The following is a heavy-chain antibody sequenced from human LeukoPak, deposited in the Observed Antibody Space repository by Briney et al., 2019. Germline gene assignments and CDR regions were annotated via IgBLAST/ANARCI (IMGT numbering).Heavy chain of an antibody. J-gene: IGHJ4*02. D-gene: IGHD6-13*01. CDR2: IYYSGST. CDR1: GGSISSYH. V-gene: IGHV4-59*08. Sequence: SETLSLTCTVSGGSISSYHWSWIRQPPGKGLEWIWYIYYSGSTNYNPSLKSRVTISVDTSKNQFSLKLSSVTAADTAVYYCARHRYSSSPVDYWGQGTLVTVSS. CDR3: ARHRYSSSPVDY.